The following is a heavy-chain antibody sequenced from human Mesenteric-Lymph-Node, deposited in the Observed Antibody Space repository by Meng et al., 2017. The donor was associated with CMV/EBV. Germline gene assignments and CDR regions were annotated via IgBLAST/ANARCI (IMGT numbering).Heavy chain of an antibody. V-gene: IGHV3-30-3*01. CDR2: ISYDGSNK. J-gene: IGHJ6*02. CDR3: AKDQENYEIPYYYYYGMDV. D-gene: IGHD1-7*01. Sequence: GGSLRLSCAASGFTFSSYAMHWVRQAPGKGLEWVAVISYDGSNKYYADSVKGRFTISRDNSKNTLYLQMNSLRAEDTAVYYCAKDQENYEIPYYYYYGMDVWGQGTTVTVSS. CDR1: GFTFSSYA.